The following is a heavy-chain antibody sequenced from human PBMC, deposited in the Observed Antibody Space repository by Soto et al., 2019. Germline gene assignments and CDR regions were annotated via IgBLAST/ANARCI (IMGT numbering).Heavy chain of an antibody. Sequence: GGSLRLSCAASGFTFSSYGMHWVRQAPGKGLEWVAVISYDGSNKYYADSVKGRFTISRDNSKNTLYLQMNSLRAEDTAVYYCAKSPVGNQWLTELDYWGQGTLVTVSS. J-gene: IGHJ4*02. V-gene: IGHV3-30*18. D-gene: IGHD6-19*01. CDR2: ISYDGSNK. CDR3: AKSPVGNQWLTELDY. CDR1: GFTFSSYG.